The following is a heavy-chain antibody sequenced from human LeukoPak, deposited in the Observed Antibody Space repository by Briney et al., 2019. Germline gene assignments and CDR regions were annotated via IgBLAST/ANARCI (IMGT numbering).Heavy chain of an antibody. V-gene: IGHV1-8*01. CDR3: ARGNGVLRYFDWFESSYYYYYGMDV. CDR2: MNPNSGNT. J-gene: IGHJ6*02. D-gene: IGHD3-9*01. Sequence: ASVKVSCKASGYTFTSYDINWVRQATGQGLEWMGWMNPNSGNTGYAQKFQGRVTMTRNTSISTAYMELSSLRSEDTAVYYCARGNGVLRYFDWFESSYYYYYGMDVRGQGTTVTVSS. CDR1: GYTFTSYD.